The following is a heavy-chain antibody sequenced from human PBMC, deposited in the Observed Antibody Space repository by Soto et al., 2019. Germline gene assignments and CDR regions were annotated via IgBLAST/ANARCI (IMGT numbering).Heavy chain of an antibody. V-gene: IGHV1-2*02. D-gene: IGHD5-12*01. CDR3: GRGRSGEIVIFY. Sequence: VASVKVSCKASGYTFSGYYIHWVRQAPGQAPEWVGEIGPKSGDTRYAQKFQGRVTMTKDTSITTVYMELRNLSPDDTAVYFCGRGRSGEIVIFYWGQGTLVTVSS. CDR2: IGPKSGDT. J-gene: IGHJ4*02. CDR1: GYTFSGYY.